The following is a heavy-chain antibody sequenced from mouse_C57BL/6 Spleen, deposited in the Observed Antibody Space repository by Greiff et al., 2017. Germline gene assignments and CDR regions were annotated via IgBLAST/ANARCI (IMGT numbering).Heavy chain of an antibody. CDR3: TRGNYGPYFDY. D-gene: IGHD1-1*02. J-gene: IGHJ2*01. CDR1: GFTFSSYA. CDR2: ISSGGDYI. Sequence: EVMLVESGEGLVKPGGSLKLSCAASGFTFSSYAMSWVRQTPEKRLEWVAYISSGGDYIYYADTVKGRFTISRDNARNTRYLQMSSLKSEDTAMYYCTRGNYGPYFDYWGQGTTLTVSS. V-gene: IGHV5-9-1*02.